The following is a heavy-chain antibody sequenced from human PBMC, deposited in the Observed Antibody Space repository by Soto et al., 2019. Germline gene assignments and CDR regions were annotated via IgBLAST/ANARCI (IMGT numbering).Heavy chain of an antibody. CDR3: ARGAAYYYESSGYYPQYWYFDL. V-gene: IGHV1-2*04. D-gene: IGHD3-22*01. CDR1: GYTFTGYY. J-gene: IGHJ2*01. Sequence: QVQLVQSGAEVKKPGASVMVSCKASGYTFTGYYMHWVRQAPGQGLEWMGWINPNSGGTNYAQKFQCWVTMTRDTSISTAYMELSRLRADDTAVYYCARGAAYYYESSGYYPQYWYFDLWGRGTLVTVSS. CDR2: INPNSGGT.